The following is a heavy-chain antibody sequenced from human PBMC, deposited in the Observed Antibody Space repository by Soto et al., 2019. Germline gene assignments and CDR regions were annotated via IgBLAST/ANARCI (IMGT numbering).Heavy chain of an antibody. V-gene: IGHV1-69*13. J-gene: IGHJ5*02. CDR2: IIPIFGTA. Sequence: GASVKVSCKASGGTFSSYAISWVRQAPGQGLEWMGGIIPIFGTANYAQKFQGRVAITADESTSTAYMELSSLRSEDTAVYYCARGSYSSGLNWFDPWGQGTLVTVSS. CDR3: ARGSYSSGLNWFDP. CDR1: GGTFSSYA. D-gene: IGHD6-19*01.